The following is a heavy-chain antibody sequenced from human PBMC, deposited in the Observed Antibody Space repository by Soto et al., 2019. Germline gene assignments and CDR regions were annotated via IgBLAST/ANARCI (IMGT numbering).Heavy chain of an antibody. J-gene: IGHJ4*02. Sequence: EVQLVESGGGLLQPGGSLRLSCAASGFTFSSYSMNWVRQAPGKGLEWVSYITSSSRTTYYADSVKGRFTISRDNHKNSLYLQMNNLRDEDTAVYYCARDLYDSSGYYTDWGQGTLVTVSS. CDR1: GFTFSSYS. V-gene: IGHV3-48*02. D-gene: IGHD3-22*01. CDR3: ARDLYDSSGYYTD. CDR2: ITSSSRTT.